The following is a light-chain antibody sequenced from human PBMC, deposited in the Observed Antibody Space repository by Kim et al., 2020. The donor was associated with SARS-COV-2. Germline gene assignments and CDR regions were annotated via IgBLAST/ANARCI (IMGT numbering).Light chain of an antibody. CDR3: QQRSSWPLT. CDR1: QSVSVY. CDR2: DAV. J-gene: IGKJ4*01. Sequence: SPGERATLSCRASQSVSVYLAWYQQKSGQPPRLLIHDAVNRATGIPARFSGRGSETDFTLTIGGLEPEDAAIYYCQQRSSWPLTFGGGTKVDIK. V-gene: IGKV3-11*01.